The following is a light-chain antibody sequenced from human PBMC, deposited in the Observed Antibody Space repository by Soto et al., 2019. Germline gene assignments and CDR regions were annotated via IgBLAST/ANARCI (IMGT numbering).Light chain of an antibody. V-gene: IGLV1-40*01. CDR2: GNS. Sequence: QSVLTQPPSVSGAPGQRVTISCTGSSSNIGAGYDVHWYQQLPGTAPKLLIYGNSNRPSGVPDRFSGSKSGTSASLAIATLQADDEAVYYCQSYDSNLSGYVFGTGTKVTVL. CDR3: QSYDSNLSGYV. J-gene: IGLJ1*01. CDR1: SSNIGAGYD.